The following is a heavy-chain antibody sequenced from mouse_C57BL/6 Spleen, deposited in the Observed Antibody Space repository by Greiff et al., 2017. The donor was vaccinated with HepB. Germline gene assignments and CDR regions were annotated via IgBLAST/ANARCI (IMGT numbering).Heavy chain of an antibody. J-gene: IGHJ4*01. V-gene: IGHV1-42*01. D-gene: IGHD1-1*01. CDR2: INPSTGGT. Sequence: EVQLQQSGPELVKPGASVKISCKASGYSFTGYYMNWVKQSPEKSLEWIGEINPSTGGTTYNQKFKAKATLTVDKSSSTAYLQLKSLTSEDSAVYYCASITTVVEDALDYWGQGTSVTVSS. CDR3: ASITTVVEDALDY. CDR1: GYSFTGYY.